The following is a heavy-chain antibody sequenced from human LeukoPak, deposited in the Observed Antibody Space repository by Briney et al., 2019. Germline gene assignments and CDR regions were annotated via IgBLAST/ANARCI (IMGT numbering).Heavy chain of an antibody. V-gene: IGHV4-59*08. CDR2: IYYSGST. J-gene: IGHJ5*02. D-gene: IGHD2-2*01. CDR1: GGSISSYY. Sequence: SETLSLTCTVSGGSISSYYWSWIRQPPGKGLEWIGYIYYSGSTNYNPSLKSRVTISVDTPKNQFSLKLSSVTAADTAVYYCARRGCSSTSCPPEYNWFDPWGQGTLVTVSS. CDR3: ARRGCSSTSCPPEYNWFDP.